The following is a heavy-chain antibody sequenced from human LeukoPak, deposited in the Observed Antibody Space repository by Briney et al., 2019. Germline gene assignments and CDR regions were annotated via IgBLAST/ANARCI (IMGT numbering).Heavy chain of an antibody. CDR1: GFTFSNYW. D-gene: IGHD6-19*01. Sequence: PGGSLRLSCAASGFTFSNYWMSWVRQAPGKGLEWVANIKQDGSEKHYVDSVEGRFTISRDNAKNSLYLHLNGLRAEDTAVYYCAGSSGWYFDYWGQGTLVTVSS. V-gene: IGHV3-7*03. CDR2: IKQDGSEK. CDR3: AGSSGWYFDY. J-gene: IGHJ4*02.